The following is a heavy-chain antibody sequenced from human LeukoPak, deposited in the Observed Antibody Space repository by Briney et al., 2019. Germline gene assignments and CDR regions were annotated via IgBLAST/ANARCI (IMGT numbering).Heavy chain of an antibody. CDR2: INHSGST. V-gene: IGHV4-34*01. CDR3: ARGLHDKHWSAFRYMDV. CDR1: GGSFSGYY. Sequence: SETLSLTCAVYGGSFSGYYWSWIRQPPGKGLEWIGEINHSGSTNYNPSLKSRVTISVDTSKNQFSLKLSSVTAADTAVYNCARGLHDKHWSAFRYMDVWGKGTTVTVSS. D-gene: IGHD3-3*01. J-gene: IGHJ6*03.